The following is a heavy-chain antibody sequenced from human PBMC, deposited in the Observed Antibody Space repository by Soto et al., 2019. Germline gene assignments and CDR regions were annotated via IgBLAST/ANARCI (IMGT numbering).Heavy chain of an antibody. Sequence: VQLVESGGGVVQPGRSLRLSCAASGFNFSAYGMHWVRQAPGTGLELVALLSFDASKKYYADSVKGRFTISRDTSRNTLYLQMNSLRVEGTAVYYCRVGVADWGQGTRVTVSS. CDR3: RVGVAD. CDR1: GFNFSAYG. CDR2: LSFDASKK. V-gene: IGHV3-30*03. D-gene: IGHD1-26*01. J-gene: IGHJ4*02.